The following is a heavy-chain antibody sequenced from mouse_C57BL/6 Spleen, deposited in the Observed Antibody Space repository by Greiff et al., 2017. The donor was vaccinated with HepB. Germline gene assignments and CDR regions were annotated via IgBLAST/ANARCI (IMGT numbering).Heavy chain of an antibody. D-gene: IGHD4-1*01. Sequence: EVKLVESGPVLVKPGASVKMSCKASGYTFTDYYMNWVKQSHGKSLEWIGVINPYNGGTSYNQKFKGKATLTVDKSSSTAYMELNSLTSEDSAVYYCARALTGTSYFDYWGQGTTLTVSS. V-gene: IGHV1-19*01. J-gene: IGHJ2*01. CDR3: ARALTGTSYFDY. CDR1: GYTFTDYY. CDR2: INPYNGGT.